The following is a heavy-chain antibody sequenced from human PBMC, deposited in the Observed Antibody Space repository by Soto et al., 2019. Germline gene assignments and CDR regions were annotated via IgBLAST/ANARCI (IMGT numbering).Heavy chain of an antibody. CDR3: ARAPHGATIFGVVPRSTYYYGMDV. J-gene: IGHJ6*02. V-gene: IGHV5-51*01. CDR2: IYPGDSDT. CDR1: GCSFTSYL. D-gene: IGHD3-3*01. Sequence: GESLKISFKGSGCSFTSYLICWVRQMPVKGLEWMGIIYPGDSDTRYSPSFQGQVTISADKSISTAYLQWSSLKASDTAMYYCARAPHGATIFGVVPRSTYYYGMDVWGQGTTVTVSS.